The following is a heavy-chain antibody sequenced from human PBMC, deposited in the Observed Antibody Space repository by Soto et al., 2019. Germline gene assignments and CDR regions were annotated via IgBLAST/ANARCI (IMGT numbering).Heavy chain of an antibody. Sequence: SETLSLTCTVSGVSISSYYWSWIRQPPGKGLEWIGYIYYSGSTNCNPSLKSRVTISVDTSKNQFSLKLSSVTAADTAVYYCARGNDFGDYYFDYWGQGTLVTVSS. CDR3: ARGNDFGDYYFDY. V-gene: IGHV4-59*01. CDR2: IYYSGST. D-gene: IGHD4-17*01. J-gene: IGHJ4*02. CDR1: GVSISSYY.